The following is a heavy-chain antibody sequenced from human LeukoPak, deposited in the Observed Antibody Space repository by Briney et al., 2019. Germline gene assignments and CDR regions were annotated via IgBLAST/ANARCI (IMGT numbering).Heavy chain of an antibody. D-gene: IGHD6-19*01. CDR2: INTDGSST. CDR1: GFTFSSYW. Sequence: GGSLRLSCAASGFTFSSYWMHWVRQAPGRGLVWVSRINTDGSSTSYADSVKGRFTISRDNAKNSLYLQMNSLRAEDTAVYYCARDSYIAVAAPFDYWGQGTLVTVSS. V-gene: IGHV3-74*01. J-gene: IGHJ4*02. CDR3: ARDSYIAVAAPFDY.